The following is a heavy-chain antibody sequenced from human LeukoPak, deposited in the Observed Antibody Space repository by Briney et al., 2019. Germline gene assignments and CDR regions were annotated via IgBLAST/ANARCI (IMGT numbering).Heavy chain of an antibody. V-gene: IGHV4-30-4*08. Sequence: SQTLSLTCTVSGGSISSGGYYWSWIRQHPGKGLEWIGYIYYSGSTYYNPSLKSRVAISVDTSKNQFSLKLSSVTAADTAVYYCARYCSSTSAKNFDYWGQGTLVTVSS. CDR1: GGSISSGGYY. D-gene: IGHD2-2*01. CDR2: IYYSGST. CDR3: ARYCSSTSAKNFDY. J-gene: IGHJ4*02.